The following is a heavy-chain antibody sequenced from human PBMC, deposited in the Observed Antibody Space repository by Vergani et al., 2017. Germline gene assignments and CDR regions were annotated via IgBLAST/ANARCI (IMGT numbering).Heavy chain of an antibody. V-gene: IGHV3-23*04. CDR2: ISGSGGST. Sequence: EVQLVESGGGLVKPGGSLRLSCAASGFTFSNAWMRWVRQAPGKGLEWVSAISGSGGSTYYADSVKGRFTISRDNSKNTLYLQMNSLRAEDTAVYYCAKVGVGAKTEGRFNAFDIWGQGTMVTVSS. CDR1: GFTFSNAW. CDR3: AKVGVGAKTEGRFNAFDI. D-gene: IGHD1-26*01. J-gene: IGHJ3*02.